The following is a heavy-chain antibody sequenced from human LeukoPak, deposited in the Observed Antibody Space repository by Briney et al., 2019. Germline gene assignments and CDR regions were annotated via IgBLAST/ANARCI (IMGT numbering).Heavy chain of an antibody. CDR3: ARDGHGGKRAFDI. CDR1: GYSISSGYY. D-gene: IGHD4-23*01. Sequence: TSETLSLTCTVSGYSISSGYYWGWIRQPPGKGLEWIGSIYHSGSTYYNPSPKSRVTISVDTSKNQFSLKLSSVTAADTAVYYCARDGHGGKRAFDIWGQGTMVTVSS. V-gene: IGHV4-38-2*02. J-gene: IGHJ3*02. CDR2: IYHSGST.